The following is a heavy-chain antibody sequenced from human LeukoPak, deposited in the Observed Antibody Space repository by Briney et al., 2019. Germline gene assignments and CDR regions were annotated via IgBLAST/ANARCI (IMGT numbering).Heavy chain of an antibody. D-gene: IGHD4-17*01. CDR3: ARQLPYGDYPYYFDY. CDR1: GGSFSGYY. CDR2: IYYSGST. J-gene: IGHJ4*02. Sequence: PSETLSLTCAVYGGSFSGYYWSWIRQPPGKGLEWIGYIYYSGSTNYNPSLKSRVTISVDTSKNQFSLKLSSVTAADTAVYYCARQLPYGDYPYYFDYWGQGTLVTVSS. V-gene: IGHV4-59*08.